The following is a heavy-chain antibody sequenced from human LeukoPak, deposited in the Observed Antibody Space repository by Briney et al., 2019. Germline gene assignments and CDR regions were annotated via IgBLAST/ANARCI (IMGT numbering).Heavy chain of an antibody. Sequence: GGSLRLSCAASGFTFSDYYMSWIRQAPGKGLEWVSYISSSGSTIYYADSVKGRFTISRDNAKNSLYLQMNSLRAEDTAVYYCAREKSVAAAGTYYYYGMDVWGQGTTVTVSS. J-gene: IGHJ6*02. D-gene: IGHD6-13*01. V-gene: IGHV3-11*01. CDR1: GFTFSDYY. CDR3: AREKSVAAAGTYYYYGMDV. CDR2: ISSSGSTI.